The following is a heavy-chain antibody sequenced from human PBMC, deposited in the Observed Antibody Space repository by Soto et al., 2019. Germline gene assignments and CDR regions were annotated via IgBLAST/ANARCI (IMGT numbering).Heavy chain of an antibody. CDR1: GFTFSGSA. CDR2: IRSKANSYAT. J-gene: IGHJ5*02. V-gene: IGHV3-73*02. CDR3: TRHVAAVGWFDP. D-gene: IGHD2-15*01. Sequence: EVQLVESGGGLVQPGGSLKLSCAASGFTFSGSAMHWVRQASGKGLEWVGRIRSKANSYATAYAASVKGRFTISRDASKNTAYLQMNSLKTEDTAVYYCTRHVAAVGWFDPWGQGTLVTVSS.